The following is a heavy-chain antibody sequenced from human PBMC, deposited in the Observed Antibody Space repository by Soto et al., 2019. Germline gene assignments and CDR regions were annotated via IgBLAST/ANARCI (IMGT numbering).Heavy chain of an antibody. Sequence: SLRLSCAASGFTFSSYAMSWVRQAPGKGLEWVSAISGSGGSTYYADSVKGRFTISRDNSKNTLYLQMNSLRAEDTAVYYCAKVSYYDFWSGPDYWGQGTLVTVSS. J-gene: IGHJ4*02. CDR3: AKVSYYDFWSGPDY. CDR2: ISGSGGST. V-gene: IGHV3-23*01. D-gene: IGHD3-3*01. CDR1: GFTFSSYA.